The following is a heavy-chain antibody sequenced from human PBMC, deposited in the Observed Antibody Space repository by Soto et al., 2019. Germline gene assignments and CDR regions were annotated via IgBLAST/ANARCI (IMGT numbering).Heavy chain of an antibody. Sequence: PGGALILSCAACGFTCSSYSMNWVRQAPGKGLEWVSYISSSSSTIDYADSVKGRFTISRDNAKNSLYLQMNSLRAEDTAVYYCARVDYDSSGYHLSFDYWGAGT. CDR1: GFTCSSYS. D-gene: IGHD3-22*01. V-gene: IGHV3-48*01. J-gene: IGHJ4*02. CDR3: ARVDYDSSGYHLSFDY. CDR2: ISSSSSTI.